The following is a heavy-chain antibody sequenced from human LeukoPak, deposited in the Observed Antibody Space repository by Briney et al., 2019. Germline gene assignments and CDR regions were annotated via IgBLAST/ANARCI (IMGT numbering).Heavy chain of an antibody. V-gene: IGHV4-34*01. Sequence: SQTLSLTCAVYGGSFSGYYWSWIRQPPGKGLEWIGEINHSGSTNYNPSLKSRVTISVDTSKNQFSLKLSSVTAADTAVYYCARGAAAGRKGYYYGMDVWGQGTTVTVSS. CDR2: INHSGST. J-gene: IGHJ6*02. CDR3: ARGAAAGRKGYYYGMDV. CDR1: GGSFSGYY. D-gene: IGHD6-13*01.